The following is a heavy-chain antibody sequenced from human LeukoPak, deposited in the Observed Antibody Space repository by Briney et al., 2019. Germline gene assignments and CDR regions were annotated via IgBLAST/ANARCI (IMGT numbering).Heavy chain of an antibody. D-gene: IGHD5-18*01. CDR2: IIPIFGTA. J-gene: IGHJ4*02. Sequence: ASVKVSCKASGGTFSSYAISWVRQAPGQGLEWMGGIIPIFGTANYAQKFQGRVTITADESTSTAYMELSSLRSEDTAVYYCARGRLWLRAFDYWGQGTLVTVSS. CDR1: GGTFSSYA. CDR3: ARGRLWLRAFDY. V-gene: IGHV1-69*13.